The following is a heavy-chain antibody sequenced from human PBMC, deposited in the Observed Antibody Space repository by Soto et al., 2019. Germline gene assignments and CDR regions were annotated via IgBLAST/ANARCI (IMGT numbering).Heavy chain of an antibody. CDR3: TTDSYITSIIVRFDY. CDR1: GFTFSNAW. CDR2: VKRKTDGGTT. J-gene: IGHJ4*01. D-gene: IGHD3-22*01. V-gene: IGHV3-15*07. Sequence: PRGSLRLSCAASGFTFSNAWINWVRQTPGKGLEWVGRVKRKTDGGTTDFAAPVKGRFAISRDDSKNMVYLEMNSLKTEDTAIYYCTTDSYITSIIVRFDYWGHGTLVTVSS.